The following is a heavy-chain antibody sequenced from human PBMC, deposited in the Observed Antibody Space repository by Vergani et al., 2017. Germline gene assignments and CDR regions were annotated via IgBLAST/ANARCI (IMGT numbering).Heavy chain of an antibody. J-gene: IGHJ5*02. CDR1: ADSISSGSYY. V-gene: IGHV4-61*01. CDR3: AGDTHSWQRADR. Sequence: QLQLQQSGPGLVKPSETLFLTCTVSADSISSGSYYWGWIRQPPGKGLEWIGSLSTTGGATHASHNPSLKSRVSISVDTSKSQFSLRLTSVTAADSAIYYCAGDTHSWQRADRWGQGLLVSVSS. CDR2: LSTTGGA. D-gene: IGHD6-13*01.